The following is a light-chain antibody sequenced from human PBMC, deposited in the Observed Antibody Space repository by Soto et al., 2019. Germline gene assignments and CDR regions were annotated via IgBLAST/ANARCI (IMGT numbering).Light chain of an antibody. CDR3: QQFNNYPLA. J-gene: IGKJ5*01. V-gene: IGKV1-5*01. CDR1: QSVSTW. CDR2: EAS. Sequence: DIQRTQSPSTLSASVGGSVTITCRPSQSVSTWLAWYQQKPGEAPNLLIYEASRLQSGVPSRFSGSGSGTDFTLTISSLQPEDFATYYCQQFNNYPLAFGQGTRLEIK.